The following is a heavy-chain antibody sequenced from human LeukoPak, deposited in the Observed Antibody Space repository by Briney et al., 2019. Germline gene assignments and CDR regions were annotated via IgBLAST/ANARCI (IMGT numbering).Heavy chain of an antibody. Sequence: SETLSLTCTVSGGSITNYYWSWIRQPPGKGLEWIAYIYYSGSTNYNPSLKSRVTMSADTSKNQFSLRLSSVTAADTAVYYCARGRYQLDNWGQGTLVPVSS. D-gene: IGHD2-2*01. CDR1: GGSITNYY. J-gene: IGHJ4*02. CDR3: ARGRYQLDN. V-gene: IGHV4-59*01. CDR2: IYYSGST.